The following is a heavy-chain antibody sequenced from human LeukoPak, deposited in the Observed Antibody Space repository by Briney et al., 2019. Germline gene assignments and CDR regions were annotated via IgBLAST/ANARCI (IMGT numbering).Heavy chain of an antibody. Sequence: ASVKVSCKASGYTFTGYYMHWVRQAPGQGLEWVGWISPHTGDTNYAQKVQGRVTMTADTSTSTVYMELRSLKSDDTAIYYCARESPGDFDFWGQGTLVTVSS. J-gene: IGHJ4*02. CDR1: GYTFTGYY. CDR2: ISPHTGDT. D-gene: IGHD7-27*01. CDR3: ARESPGDFDF. V-gene: IGHV1-18*04.